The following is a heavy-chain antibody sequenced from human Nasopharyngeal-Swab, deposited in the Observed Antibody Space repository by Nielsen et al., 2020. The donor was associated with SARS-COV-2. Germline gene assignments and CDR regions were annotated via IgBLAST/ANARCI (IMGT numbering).Heavy chain of an antibody. D-gene: IGHD3-22*01. CDR2: IYYSGST. CDR3: ARGLPSYYDSSGYYSD. CDR1: GGSISSYY. J-gene: IGHJ4*02. V-gene: IGHV4-59*01. Sequence: SETLSLTCTVAGGSISSYYRSWIRQPPGKGLEWIGYIYYSGSTNYNPSLKSRVTISVDTSKNQFSLKLSSVTAADTAVYYCARGLPSYYDSSGYYSDWGQGTLVTVSS.